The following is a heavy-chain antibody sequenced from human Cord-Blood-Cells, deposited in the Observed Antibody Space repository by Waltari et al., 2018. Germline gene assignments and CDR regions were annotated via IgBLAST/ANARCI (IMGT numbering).Heavy chain of an antibody. Sequence: QVQLVQSGAEVKQPGASVKVSCKASGYTFTSYAMHWVRQAPAQRLEWMGWINAGNGNKKYSQKFQGRVTITRDTSASTAYMELSSLRSEDTAVYYCARDLYGYDFWSGYYNWFDPWGQGTLVTVSS. CDR3: ARDLYGYDFWSGYYNWFDP. CDR2: INAGNGNK. D-gene: IGHD3-3*01. V-gene: IGHV1-3*01. CDR1: GYTFTSYA. J-gene: IGHJ5*02.